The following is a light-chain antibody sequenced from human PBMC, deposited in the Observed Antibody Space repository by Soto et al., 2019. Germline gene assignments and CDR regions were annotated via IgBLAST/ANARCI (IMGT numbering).Light chain of an antibody. CDR2: TAS. CDR1: ERIGSN. V-gene: IGKV1-27*01. J-gene: IGKJ4*01. Sequence: DIQLTQSPSSLSASVGDTVSITCRATERIGSNLCWYQQKPGKAPALLIYTASTLQSGVPSRFSGSGSGTDFTLTISSLQPEDVATYYCQKYMSAPLTFGGGTKVDIK. CDR3: QKYMSAPLT.